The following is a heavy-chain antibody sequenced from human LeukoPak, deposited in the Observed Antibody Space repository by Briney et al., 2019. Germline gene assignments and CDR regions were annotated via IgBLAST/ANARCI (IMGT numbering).Heavy chain of an antibody. Sequence: PGGSLRLSCAASGFTFSSYGMHWVRQAPGKGLEWVAVISYDGSNKYYADSVKGRFTISRDNSKNTLYLQMNSLRAEDTAVYYCAKVVGQWLVIFYFDYWGQGTLVTVSS. CDR2: ISYDGSNK. V-gene: IGHV3-30*18. CDR3: AKVVGQWLVIFYFDY. CDR1: GFTFSSYG. J-gene: IGHJ4*02. D-gene: IGHD6-19*01.